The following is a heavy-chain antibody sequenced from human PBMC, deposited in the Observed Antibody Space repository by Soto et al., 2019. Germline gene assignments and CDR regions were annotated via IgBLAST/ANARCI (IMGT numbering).Heavy chain of an antibody. V-gene: IGHV1-69*06. CDR3: ARAGGSYRHDAFDI. D-gene: IGHD1-26*01. CDR1: GGTFSSYA. J-gene: IGHJ3*02. CDR2: IIPIFGTA. Sequence: ASVKVSCKASGGTFSSYAISWVRQAPGQGLEWMGGIIPIFGTANYAQKFQGRVTITADKSTSTAYMELSSLRSEDTAVYYCARAGGSYRHDAFDIWGQGTMVTVSS.